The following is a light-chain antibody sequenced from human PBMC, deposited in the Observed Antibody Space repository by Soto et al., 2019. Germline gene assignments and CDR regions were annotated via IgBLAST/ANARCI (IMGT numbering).Light chain of an antibody. Sequence: QSALSHAASVSWSPGQWISIPCAGTSSDIGSYNTVSWYQHHPGKAPKLLIYEGTKRPSGVSHRFSGSKSGNTASLTISGLQPEEEADYYCCSFAGFNNYVFGTGTKVTVL. V-gene: IGLV2-23*01. CDR2: EGT. CDR1: SSDIGSYNT. CDR3: CSFAGFNNYV. J-gene: IGLJ1*01.